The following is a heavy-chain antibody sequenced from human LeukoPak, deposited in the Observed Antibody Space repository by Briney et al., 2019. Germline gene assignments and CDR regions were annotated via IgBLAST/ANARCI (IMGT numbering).Heavy chain of an antibody. Sequence: PGGSLRLSCAASGFTFDNYAMTWVRQAPGKGLEWVSAIRVSGGYTYYADSVQGRFIISRDKSRNTVSLQINSLTGDDTALYYCARVAGSYSIRPFDFWGQGTVVLVSS. D-gene: IGHD1-26*01. CDR3: ARVAGSYSIRPFDF. CDR2: IRVSGGYT. V-gene: IGHV3-23*01. J-gene: IGHJ4*02. CDR1: GFTFDNYA.